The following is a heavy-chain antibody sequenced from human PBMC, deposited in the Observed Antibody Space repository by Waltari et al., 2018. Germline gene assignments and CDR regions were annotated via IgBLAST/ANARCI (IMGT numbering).Heavy chain of an antibody. CDR1: GGTFSSYA. D-gene: IGHD4-17*01. Sequence: KASGGTFSSYAISWVRQAPGQGLEWMGGIIPIFGTANYAQKFQGRVTITADESTSTAYMELSSLRSEDTAVYYCALRRGDYGGNSFDYWGQGTLVTVSS. J-gene: IGHJ4*02. V-gene: IGHV1-69*01. CDR2: IIPIFGTA. CDR3: ALRRGDYGGNSFDY.